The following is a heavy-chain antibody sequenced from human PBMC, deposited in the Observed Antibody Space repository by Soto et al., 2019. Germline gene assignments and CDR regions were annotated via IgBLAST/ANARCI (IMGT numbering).Heavy chain of an antibody. Sequence: QLQLGQSGAEVKKPVSSVKGSCKASVGSFGNAAINWVRQTPGQGLDWFGGFIPVYRTLNYAQKFQGRVTITAEESTGTAYMTLRSLASDDTAVDYCATGVIWIGYFTVDSWGQGTRVTVS. V-gene: IGHV1-69*01. CDR1: VGSFGNAA. J-gene: IGHJ4*02. CDR3: ATGVIWIGYFTVDS. CDR2: FIPVYRTL. D-gene: IGHD3-3*01.